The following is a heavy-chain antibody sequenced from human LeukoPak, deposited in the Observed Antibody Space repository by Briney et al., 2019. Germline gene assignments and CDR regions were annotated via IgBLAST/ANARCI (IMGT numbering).Heavy chain of an antibody. D-gene: IGHD4-17*01. J-gene: IGHJ4*02. CDR1: GGSVSSGNW. CDR2: IYAVYSGATI. Sequence: PSGTLSLTCAVSGGSVSSGNWWSWVRQAPGKGPQWVSVIYAVYSGATIHYADSVKGRFTISRDNSKNTLSLQMDSLRAEDTAVYYCATVADFGDYYFDYWGQGTLVTVSS. CDR3: ATVADFGDYYFDY. V-gene: IGHV3-53*01.